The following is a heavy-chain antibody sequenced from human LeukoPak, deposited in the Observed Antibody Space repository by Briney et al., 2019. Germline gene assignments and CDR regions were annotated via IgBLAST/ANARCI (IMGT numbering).Heavy chain of an antibody. Sequence: PGGSLRLSCAASGFTFSSYGMHWVRQAPGKGLEWVAVIWYDGSNKYYADSVKGRFTISRDNAKKSLYLEMNNLRAEDTAVYYCATDGAGFDTWGQGVLVTVSS. CDR1: GFTFSSYG. CDR3: ATDGAGFDT. V-gene: IGHV3-33*03. J-gene: IGHJ5*02. CDR2: IWYDGSNK.